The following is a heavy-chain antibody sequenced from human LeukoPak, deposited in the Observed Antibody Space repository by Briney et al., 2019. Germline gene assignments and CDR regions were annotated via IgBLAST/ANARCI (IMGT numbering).Heavy chain of an antibody. V-gene: IGHV3-33*01. CDR2: IWYDGSNK. J-gene: IGHJ4*02. CDR1: GFTFSSYG. CDR3: ASGYCSGGSCYSGFDY. D-gene: IGHD2-15*01. Sequence: GRSLRLSCAASGFTFSSYGMHWVRQAPGKGLEWVAVIWYDGSNKYYADSVKGRFTISRDNSKNTLYLQMNSLRAEDTAVYYCASGYCSGGSCYSGFDYWGQGTLVTVSS.